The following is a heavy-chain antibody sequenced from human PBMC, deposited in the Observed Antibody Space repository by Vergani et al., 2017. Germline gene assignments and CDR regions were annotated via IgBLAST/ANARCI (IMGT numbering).Heavy chain of an antibody. Sequence: QVTLKESGPVLVKPTETLTLTCTVSGFSLSNARMGVSWIRQPPGKALEWLAHIFSNDEKSYSTSLKSRLTISKDTSKSQVVLTMTNMDPVDTATYYCAHSRDGGNPYWYFDLWGRGTLVTVSS. D-gene: IGHD4-23*01. J-gene: IGHJ2*01. V-gene: IGHV2-26*01. CDR2: IFSNDEK. CDR1: GFSLSNARMG. CDR3: AHSRDGGNPYWYFDL.